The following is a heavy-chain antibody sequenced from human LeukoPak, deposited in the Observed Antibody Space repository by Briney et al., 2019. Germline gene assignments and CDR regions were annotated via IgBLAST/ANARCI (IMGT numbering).Heavy chain of an antibody. CDR2: MNTNRGNT. Sequence: ASVRVSCKASGYTFTSYDINWGRQAPGQGLERMGWMNTNRGNTGYAQKFQGRVTMTRNTSISTAYMELSSLRSEDTAVYYCARGSSLRYFDWLTPTDSRDFDYWGQGTLVTVSS. CDR3: ARGSSLRYFDWLTPTDSRDFDY. J-gene: IGHJ4*02. V-gene: IGHV1-8*01. D-gene: IGHD3-9*01. CDR1: GYTFTSYD.